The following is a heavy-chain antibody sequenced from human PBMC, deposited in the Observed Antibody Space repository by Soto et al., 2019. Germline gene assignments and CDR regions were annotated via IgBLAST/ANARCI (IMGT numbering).Heavy chain of an antibody. Sequence: EVQLLESGGGLVQPGGSLRLSCAASGFTFSSYAMSWVRQAPGKGLEWVSAISGSGGSTYYADSVKGRFTISRDNSKNTLYLQMNSLRAEDTAVYYWAKGQAIFGVVTLNWFDPWGQGTLVTVSS. CDR3: AKGQAIFGVVTLNWFDP. CDR2: ISGSGGST. V-gene: IGHV3-23*01. J-gene: IGHJ5*02. D-gene: IGHD3-3*01. CDR1: GFTFSSYA.